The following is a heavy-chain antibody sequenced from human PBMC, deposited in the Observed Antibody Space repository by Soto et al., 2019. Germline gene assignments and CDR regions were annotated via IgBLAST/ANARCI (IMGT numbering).Heavy chain of an antibody. CDR1: GITFSSFA. J-gene: IGHJ4*02. V-gene: IGHV3-23*01. CDR2: ISGRGGST. CDR3: AKGRDGGVAAAVDY. D-gene: IGHD6-13*01. Sequence: VQLLESGGDLEQPGGSLRLSCAASGITFSSFAMSWVRQAPGKGLEWVSGISGRGGSTYYADSVKGRFTIARDNAKHTLDLQMNSLRAEDTALYYCAKGRDGGVAAAVDYWGKGTLVTVSS.